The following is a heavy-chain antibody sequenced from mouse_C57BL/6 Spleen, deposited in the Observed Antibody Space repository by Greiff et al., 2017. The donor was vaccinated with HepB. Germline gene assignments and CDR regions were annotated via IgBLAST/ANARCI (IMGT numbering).Heavy chain of an antibody. CDR2: ISDGGSYT. CDR3: ARNWDY. Sequence: EVQRVESGGGLVKPGGSLKLSCAASGFTFSSYAMSWVRQTPEKRLEWVATISDGGSYTYYPDNVKGRFTISRDNAKNNLYLQMSHLKSEDTARYYCARNWDYWGQGTTLTVSS. V-gene: IGHV5-4*01. J-gene: IGHJ2*01. CDR1: GFTFSSYA. D-gene: IGHD4-1*01.